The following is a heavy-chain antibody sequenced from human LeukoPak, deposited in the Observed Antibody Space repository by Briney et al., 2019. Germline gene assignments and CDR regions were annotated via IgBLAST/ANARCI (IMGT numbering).Heavy chain of an antibody. CDR3: ARVMTTVTTFKTYSYGMDA. D-gene: IGHD4-17*01. CDR1: GGSFSGSY. Sequence: SETLSLTCAVYGGSFSGSYWTWIRQPAGKGLDWIGEIDHSGSTNYNPSLKSRVTISLDTSKNQFSLRLSSVTAADTAVYYCARVMTTVTTFKTYSYGMDAWGQGTTVTVSS. V-gene: IGHV4-34*01. CDR2: IDHSGST. J-gene: IGHJ6*02.